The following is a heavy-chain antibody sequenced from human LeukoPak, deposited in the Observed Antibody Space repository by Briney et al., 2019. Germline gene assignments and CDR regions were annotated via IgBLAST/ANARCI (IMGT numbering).Heavy chain of an antibody. D-gene: IGHD3-22*01. J-gene: IGHJ4*02. V-gene: IGHV4-30-2*01. Sequence: SETLSLTCNVSGASVSTRGFCLNWIRQPPGKGLEWLGCIYPSGGAYYNPSLKSRLAISVDWSNNQFSLKLTSMTAADTAVYYCARSAYCYESSAYSVTIDFWGRGTLVSVSS. CDR3: ARSAYCYESSAYSVTIDF. CDR2: IYPSGGA. CDR1: GASVSTRGFC.